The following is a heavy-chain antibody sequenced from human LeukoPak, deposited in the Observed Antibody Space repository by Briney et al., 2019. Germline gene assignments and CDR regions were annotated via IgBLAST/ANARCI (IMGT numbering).Heavy chain of an antibody. Sequence: SGGSLRLSGATSGFTFSNYAMSWIRQAPGKGLEWVSLITGSGDNSYSTDSVKGRFTLSRDNSKNTLFLQMDSLRAEDTAVYYCTRDEGLVAGIWRAYDIWGQGTMVTVSS. J-gene: IGHJ3*02. CDR2: ITGSGDNS. CDR3: TRDEGLVAGIWRAYDI. D-gene: IGHD6-19*01. V-gene: IGHV3-23*01. CDR1: GFTFSNYA.